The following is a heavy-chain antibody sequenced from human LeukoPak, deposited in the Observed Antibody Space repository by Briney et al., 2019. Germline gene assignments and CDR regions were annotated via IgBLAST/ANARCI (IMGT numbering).Heavy chain of an antibody. D-gene: IGHD6-19*01. V-gene: IGHV4-59*01. Sequence: SETLSLTCTVSGGSISSYYWSWIRQPSGKGLEWIGYIYYSGSTNYNPSLKSRVTISLDTSKNQFSLKLSSVTAADTAVYYCARAGAVAGYDYWGQGTLVTVSS. CDR3: ARAGAVAGYDY. J-gene: IGHJ4*02. CDR2: IYYSGST. CDR1: GGSISSYY.